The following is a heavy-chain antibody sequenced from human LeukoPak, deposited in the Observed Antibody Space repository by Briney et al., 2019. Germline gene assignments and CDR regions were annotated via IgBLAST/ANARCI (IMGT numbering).Heavy chain of an antibody. CDR1: GGSISSSY. V-gene: IGHV4-59*08. CDR3: ARLTAYFDL. CDR2: IYYSGST. Sequence: PSETLSLTCNVSGGSISSSYWSWIRQPPGKGLEWIGYIYYSGSTNYNPSLKSRVTMSVDTSKNQFSLKATSVTAADTAVYYCARLTAYFDLWGRGTLVTVSS. J-gene: IGHJ2*01.